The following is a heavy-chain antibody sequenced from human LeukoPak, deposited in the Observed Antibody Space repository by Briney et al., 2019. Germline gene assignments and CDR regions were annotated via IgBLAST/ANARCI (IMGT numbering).Heavy chain of an antibody. CDR1: GFTFSSYW. J-gene: IGHJ4*02. V-gene: IGHV3-74*01. CDR2: INSDGSST. D-gene: IGHD6-6*01. Sequence: PGGSLRLSCAASGFTFSSYWMHWVRQAPGKGLVWVSRINSDGSSTSYVDSVKGRFTISRDNAKNTLYLQMNSLRAEDTAVYYCASIAARRPSDYWGQGTLVTVSS. CDR3: ASIAARRPSDY.